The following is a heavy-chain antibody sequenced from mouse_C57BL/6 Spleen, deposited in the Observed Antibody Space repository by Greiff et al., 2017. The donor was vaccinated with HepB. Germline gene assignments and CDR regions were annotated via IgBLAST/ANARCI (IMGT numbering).Heavy chain of an antibody. Sequence: GGGLVQPKGSLKLSCAASGFSFNTYAMNWVRQAPGKGLEWVARIRSKSNNYATYYADSVKDRFTISRDDSESMLYLQMNNLKTEDTAMYYCVRGENYEYESPWFAYWGQGTLVTVSA. CDR2: IRSKSNNYAT. CDR3: VRGENYEYESPWFAY. V-gene: IGHV10-1*01. CDR1: GFSFNTYA. J-gene: IGHJ3*01. D-gene: IGHD2-4*01.